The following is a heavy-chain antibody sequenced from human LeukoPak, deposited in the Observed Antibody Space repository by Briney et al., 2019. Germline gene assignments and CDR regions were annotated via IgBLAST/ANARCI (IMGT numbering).Heavy chain of an antibody. V-gene: IGHV3-23*01. CDR1: GFTFSSYA. D-gene: IGHD3-22*01. J-gene: IGHJ4*02. CDR3: AKDSAPPLTYYYDSSGPL. Sequence: PGGSLRLSCAASGFTFSSYAMSWVRQAPGKGLEWVSAISGSGGSTYYADSVKGRFTISRDNSKNTLYLQMNSLRAEDTAVYYCAKDSAPPLTYYYDSSGPLWGQGTLVTVSS. CDR2: ISGSGGST.